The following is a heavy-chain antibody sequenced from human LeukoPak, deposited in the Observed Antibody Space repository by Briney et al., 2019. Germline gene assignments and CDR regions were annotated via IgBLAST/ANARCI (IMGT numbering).Heavy chain of an antibody. Sequence: GGSLRLSCAASGFTFSSYSMNWVRQAPGKGMEWVSSVSSSSSYIYYADSVKGRFTISRDNAKNSLYLQMNSLRAEDTAVYYCARDSSTVDPPYWGQGTPVTVSS. D-gene: IGHD2-2*01. CDR2: VSSSSSYI. CDR1: GFTFSSYS. V-gene: IGHV3-21*01. CDR3: ARDSSTVDPPY. J-gene: IGHJ4*02.